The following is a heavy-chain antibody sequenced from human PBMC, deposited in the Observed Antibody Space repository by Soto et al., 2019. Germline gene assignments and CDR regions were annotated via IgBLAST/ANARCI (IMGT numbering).Heavy chain of an antibody. CDR1: GVSLSDYF. CDR3: ARCPYYYDGSGYSPLDY. D-gene: IGHD3-22*01. Sequence: QVQLPQWGAGLLKPSETLSLTCAVYGVSLSDYFWSWIRQPPGKGLAWIGEINHSGSTNYNPSLKSRVTIAVDTSKNQYSLKLSSVTSADTAVYYCARCPYYYDGSGYSPLDYWGQGTLVTVSS. J-gene: IGHJ4*02. CDR2: INHSGST. V-gene: IGHV4-34*01.